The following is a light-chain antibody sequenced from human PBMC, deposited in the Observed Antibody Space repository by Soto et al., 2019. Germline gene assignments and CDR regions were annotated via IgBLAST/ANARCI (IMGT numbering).Light chain of an antibody. CDR3: QSYDSSLSGYV. CDR1: SSNIGANYD. CDR2: GNS. V-gene: IGLV1-40*01. J-gene: IGLJ7*01. Sequence: QSVLTQPPSVSGAPGQRVTISCTGSSSNIGANYDVHWYQQFPGTAPKLLIYGNSNRPSGVPDRFSGSKSDTSASLAITGLQAEDEADYYCQSYDSSLSGYVFGTGTQLTVL.